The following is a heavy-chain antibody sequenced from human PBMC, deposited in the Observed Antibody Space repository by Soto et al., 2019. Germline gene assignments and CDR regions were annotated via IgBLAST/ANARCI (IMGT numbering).Heavy chain of an antibody. D-gene: IGHD3-22*01. Sequence: SETLSLTCTVSGGSISSAGYYWSWIRQRPGKGLEWIGYIYYSGSTYYNTSLEGRVTISVDTSKNQFSLKLSSVTAADTAVYYCARYNYDSSGYYYRCFDPWGQGAPVTVS. CDR2: IYYSGST. CDR3: ARYNYDSSGYYYRCFDP. V-gene: IGHV4-31*03. J-gene: IGHJ5*02. CDR1: GGSISSAGYY.